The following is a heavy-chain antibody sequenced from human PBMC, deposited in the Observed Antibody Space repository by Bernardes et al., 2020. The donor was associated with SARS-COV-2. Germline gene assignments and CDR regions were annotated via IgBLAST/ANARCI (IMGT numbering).Heavy chain of an antibody. CDR3: AKDHFGGTYPDY. D-gene: IGHD1-26*01. V-gene: IGHV3-23*01. J-gene: IGHJ4*02. CDR2: ITGSAGST. CDR1: GFTFSAYA. Sequence: GSLRLSCAASGFTFSAYAMSWVRQAPGKGLEWVSGITGSAGSTYYADSVKGRFTISRDNSKHTLYLQMNSLRAEDTAVYYCAKDHFGGTYPDYWGQGTLVTVSS.